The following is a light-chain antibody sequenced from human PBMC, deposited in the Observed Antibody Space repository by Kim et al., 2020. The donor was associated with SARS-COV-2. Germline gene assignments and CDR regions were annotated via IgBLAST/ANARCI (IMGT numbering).Light chain of an antibody. CDR3: QQYNDWPPGDT. CDR2: GAS. Sequence: EIVMTQSPATLSVSPGERATLPCRASQSISTYLAWYQQKPGQAPRLLIYGASTRATSVPARFSASGSGTEFTLTISSLQSEDFALYYCQQYNDWPPGDTCGQETKLEI. V-gene: IGKV3-15*01. J-gene: IGKJ2*01. CDR1: QSISTY.